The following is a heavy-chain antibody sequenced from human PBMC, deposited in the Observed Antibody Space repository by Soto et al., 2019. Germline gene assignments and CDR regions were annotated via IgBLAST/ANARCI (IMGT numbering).Heavy chain of an antibody. Sequence: ASVKVSYKASGYTFTNYYLHWVRQAPGQGLEWMGIITPSSGSTRYAQKFQGRVTMTRDTSTSTVYMELSSLRSEDTAVYYCARDYTVTTGAFDIWGQGTMVTVSS. D-gene: IGHD4-17*01. V-gene: IGHV1-46*01. CDR2: ITPSSGST. J-gene: IGHJ3*02. CDR1: GYTFTNYY. CDR3: ARDYTVTTGAFDI.